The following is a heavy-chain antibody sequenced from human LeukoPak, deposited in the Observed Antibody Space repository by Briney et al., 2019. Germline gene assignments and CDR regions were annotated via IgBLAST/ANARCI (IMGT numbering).Heavy chain of an antibody. D-gene: IGHD2-2*01. J-gene: IGHJ6*02. CDR3: ATGDQLLFLGAYGMDV. Sequence: ASVKVSCKVSGYTLTELSMHWVRQAPGKGLEWVGGFDPEDGETIYAQKFQGRVTMTEDTSTDTAYMELSSLRSEDTAVYYCATGDQLLFLGAYGMDVWGQGTTVTVSS. V-gene: IGHV1-24*01. CDR1: GYTLTELS. CDR2: FDPEDGET.